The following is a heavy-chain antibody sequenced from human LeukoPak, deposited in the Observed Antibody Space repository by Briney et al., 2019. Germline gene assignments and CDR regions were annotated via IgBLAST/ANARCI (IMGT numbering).Heavy chain of an antibody. Sequence: SETLSPTCTVSGGSISSSKYYWGWIRQPPGKGLEWIGSIYYSGNTYYNASLKSQVSISIDTSKNQFSLRLTSVTAADTAVYYCARQTGSGLFILPGGQGTLVTVSS. CDR3: ARQTGSGLFILP. D-gene: IGHD3/OR15-3a*01. CDR1: GGSISSSKYY. V-gene: IGHV4-39*01. CDR2: IYYSGNT. J-gene: IGHJ4*02.